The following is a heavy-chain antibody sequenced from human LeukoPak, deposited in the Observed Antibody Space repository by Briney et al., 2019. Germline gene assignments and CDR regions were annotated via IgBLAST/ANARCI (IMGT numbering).Heavy chain of an antibody. CDR1: GFTVSSYW. V-gene: IGHV3-74*01. D-gene: IGHD5-18*01. Sequence: GGSLRLSCAASGFTVSSYWMHWVRQAPGKGLVWVSRINSDGSSTNYADSVKGRFTISRDNAKNTLYLQMNRLRAQDTAVYYCPRVRGYNYGYNYWGQGTLVTVSS. J-gene: IGHJ4*02. CDR2: INSDGSST. CDR3: PRVRGYNYGYNY.